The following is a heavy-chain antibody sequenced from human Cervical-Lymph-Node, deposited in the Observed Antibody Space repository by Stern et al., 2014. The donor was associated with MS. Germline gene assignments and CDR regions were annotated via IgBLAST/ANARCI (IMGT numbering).Heavy chain of an antibody. CDR1: GYTFTNYD. J-gene: IGHJ4*02. D-gene: IGHD6-6*01. CDR2: MNPYSGNT. CDR3: ANRGAGRSSPLPLDY. V-gene: IGHV1-8*01. Sequence: QVQLGQSGAEVTEPGASVKVSCKASGYTFTNYDIKWVRQAPGQGPEWMGWMNPYSGNTWFAQKFQGRITMTRDPSLTTSYLELSSLKSDDTAGYYGANRGAGRSSPLPLDYGGEGTRVTVAS.